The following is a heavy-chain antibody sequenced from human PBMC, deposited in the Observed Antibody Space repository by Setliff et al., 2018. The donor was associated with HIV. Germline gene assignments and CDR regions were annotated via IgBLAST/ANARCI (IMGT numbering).Heavy chain of an antibody. J-gene: IGHJ4*02. Sequence: VRQAPGQGLEWMGGINPLFGTTNYAHNFQGRLTITTDQIMSTAYMELTSLRSEDTAVYYCASGSGYCNKGDCYIGVHRTPDKYYFDSWGQGTLVTVSS. V-gene: IGHV1-69*05. CDR2: INPLFGTT. D-gene: IGHD2-8*01. CDR3: ASGSGYCNKGDCYIGVHRTPDKYYFDS.